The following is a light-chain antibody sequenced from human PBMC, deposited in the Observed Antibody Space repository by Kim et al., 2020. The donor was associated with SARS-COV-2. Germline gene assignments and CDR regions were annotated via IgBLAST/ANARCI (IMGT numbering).Light chain of an antibody. CDR3: QQSYSTPWT. Sequence: ASVGDRVTITGRASQSISSYLNWYQQKPEKAPKLLIYSASSLQSGVPSRFSGSGSGTDFTLTISSLQPEDFATYYCQQSYSTPWTFGQGTKVDIK. J-gene: IGKJ1*01. CDR2: SAS. CDR1: QSISSY. V-gene: IGKV1-39*01.